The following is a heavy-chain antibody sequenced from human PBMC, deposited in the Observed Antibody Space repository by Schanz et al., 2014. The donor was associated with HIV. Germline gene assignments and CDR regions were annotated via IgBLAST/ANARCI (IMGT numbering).Heavy chain of an antibody. J-gene: IGHJ4*02. Sequence: EVQLVESGGGLVEPGGSLRLSCEASGFSFSSFSMNWVRQAPGKGLEWVSSIGSGGGYKYYADSVNGRFTISRDNAKNSLHLQMSRLGAEDTAVYYCARDLHDYGDACTDYWGQGILVTVSS. CDR3: ARDLHDYGDACTDY. D-gene: IGHD4-17*01. V-gene: IGHV3-21*02. CDR2: IGSGGGYK. CDR1: GFSFSSFS.